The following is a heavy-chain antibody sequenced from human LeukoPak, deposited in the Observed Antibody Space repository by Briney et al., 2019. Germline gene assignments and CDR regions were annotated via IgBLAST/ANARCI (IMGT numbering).Heavy chain of an antibody. CDR3: ATKGDSNYHDAFDI. D-gene: IGHD4-11*01. CDR2: FDPEDGET. CDR1: GYTLTELS. Sequence: GASVKVSCKVSGYTLTELSMHWVRQAPGKGLEWMGGFDPEDGETIYAQKFQGRVTMTEDTSTDTAYMELSSLRSEDTAVYYCATKGDSNYHDAFDIWGQGTMVTVSS. J-gene: IGHJ3*02. V-gene: IGHV1-24*01.